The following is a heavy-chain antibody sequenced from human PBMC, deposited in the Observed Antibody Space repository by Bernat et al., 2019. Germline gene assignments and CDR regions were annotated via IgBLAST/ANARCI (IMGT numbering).Heavy chain of an antibody. CDR3: ARQGWELLLGTFDI. V-gene: IGHV5-51*01. CDR2: IHSGDSDT. D-gene: IGHD1-26*01. Sequence: EVQLVQSGAEVKKPGESLKISCKGSGYSFTNYWIGWVRQMPGKGLEWMGIIHSGDSDTRYSPSFQGQVTISAAKSINTAYLQWRSLKASDTAMYYCARQGWELLLGTFDIWGQGTMVTVSS. CDR1: GYSFTNYW. J-gene: IGHJ3*02.